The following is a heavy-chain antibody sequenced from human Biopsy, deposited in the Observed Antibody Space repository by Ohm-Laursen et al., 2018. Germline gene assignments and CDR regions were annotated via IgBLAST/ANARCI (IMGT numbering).Heavy chain of an antibody. D-gene: IGHD1-26*01. CDR2: IIPFTGVT. J-gene: IGHJ3*01. CDR1: GATVTSYA. V-gene: IGHV1-69*04. Sequence: SVKASCQASGATVTSYAISWVRQAPGQGLEWMGRIIPFTGVTNYAQNFQGKVTISADKSPPTVYVELSTLKPDDTAVYYCATDARWDPSLDAFHVWGQGTQVTVS. CDR3: ATDARWDPSLDAFHV.